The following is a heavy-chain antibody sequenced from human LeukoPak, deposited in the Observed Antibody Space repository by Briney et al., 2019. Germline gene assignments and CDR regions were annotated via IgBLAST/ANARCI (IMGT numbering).Heavy chain of an antibody. V-gene: IGHV4-59*01. CDR2: IHYSGST. CDR3: ARGGWSLDI. D-gene: IGHD2-15*01. Sequence: SETLSLTCAVSGGSISNYYWSWIRQPPGKGLEWIGYIHYSGSTNYNPSLKSRVTISVDTSKNQFSLELGSVTAADTAVYYCARGGWSLDIWGQGTMVTVSS. J-gene: IGHJ3*02. CDR1: GGSISNYY.